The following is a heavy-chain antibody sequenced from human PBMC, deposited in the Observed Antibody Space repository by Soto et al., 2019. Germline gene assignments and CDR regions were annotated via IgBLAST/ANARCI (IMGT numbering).Heavy chain of an antibody. CDR1: GYSFTSYW. V-gene: IGHV5-51*01. D-gene: IGHD6-13*01. Sequence: PGESLKISCKGSGYSFTSYWIGWVRQMPGKGLEWMGIIYPGDSDTRYSPSFQGQVTISADKSISTAYLQWSSLKASDTATYYCARPLRPGIAAAGPEFDPWGQGTLVTVSS. CDR3: ARPLRPGIAAAGPEFDP. CDR2: IYPGDSDT. J-gene: IGHJ5*02.